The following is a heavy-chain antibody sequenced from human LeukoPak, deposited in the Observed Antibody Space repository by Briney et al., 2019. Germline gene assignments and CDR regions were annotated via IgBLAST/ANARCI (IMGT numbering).Heavy chain of an antibody. D-gene: IGHD2-2*01. V-gene: IGHV1-3*01. CDR2: INAGNGNT. CDR1: GYTFTSYG. J-gene: IGHJ4*02. CDR3: ARDSTAAEFDY. Sequence: ASVKVSCKASGYTFTSYGISWVRQAPGQRLEWMGWINAGNGNTKYSQKFQGRVTITRDTSASTAYMELGSLRSEDTAVYYCARDSTAAEFDYWGQGTLVTVSS.